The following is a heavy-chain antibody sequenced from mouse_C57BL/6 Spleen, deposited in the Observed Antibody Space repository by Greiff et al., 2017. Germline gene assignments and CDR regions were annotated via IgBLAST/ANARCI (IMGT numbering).Heavy chain of an antibody. CDR1: GYTFTDYN. CDR3: ARGLGNAMDY. D-gene: IGHD3-3*01. V-gene: IGHV1-18*01. CDR2: INPNNGGT. Sequence: VQLQQSGPELVKPGASVKIPCKASGYTFTDYNMDWVKQSHGKSLEWIGDINPNNGGTIYNQKFKGKATLTVDKSSSTAYMELRSLTSEDTAVYYCARGLGNAMDYWGQGTSVTVSS. J-gene: IGHJ4*01.